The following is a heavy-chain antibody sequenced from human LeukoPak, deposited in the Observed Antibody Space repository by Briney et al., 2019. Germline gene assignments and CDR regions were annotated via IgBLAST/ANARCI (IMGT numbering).Heavy chain of an antibody. D-gene: IGHD3-22*01. CDR3: ARYTYYYDSSGYRRGAFDI. CDR2: IYYSGST. Sequence: PSETLSLTCTVSGGSISSYYWSWIRQPPGKGLEWIGYIYYSGSTNYNPSLKSRVTISVDTSKNQFSPKLSSVTAADTAVYYCARYTYYYDSSGYRRGAFDIWGQGTMVTVSS. V-gene: IGHV4-59*01. J-gene: IGHJ3*02. CDR1: GGSISSYY.